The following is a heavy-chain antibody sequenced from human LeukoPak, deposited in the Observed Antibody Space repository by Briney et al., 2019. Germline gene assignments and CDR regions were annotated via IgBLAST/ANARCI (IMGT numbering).Heavy chain of an antibody. D-gene: IGHD4-17*01. Sequence: SETLSLTCIVSGDSISNYYWSWIRQPAGKGLKWIGRIYTSGSTNYNPSLKSRVTMSVDTSKNQFSLKLSSVTAADTAVYYCARVGHDYGDYYYYYMDVWGKGTTVTVSS. CDR3: ARVGHDYGDYYYYYMDV. CDR1: GDSISNYY. J-gene: IGHJ6*03. CDR2: IYTSGST. V-gene: IGHV4-4*07.